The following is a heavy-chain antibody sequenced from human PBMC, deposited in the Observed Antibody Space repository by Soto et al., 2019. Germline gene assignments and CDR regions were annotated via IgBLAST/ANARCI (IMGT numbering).Heavy chain of an antibody. J-gene: IGHJ6*04. Sequence: ETLSLPCSVSGYCLSSGYSLCLIRPPPGKGLEWIGSIYHSGSTYYNPSLKSRVTISVDTSKNQFSLKLNSVTAADTAVYYCARDRGIAYSTGGDGWGKGTKVSVSS. CDR2: IYHSGST. CDR1: GYCLSSGYS. CDR3: ARDRGIAYSTGGDG. D-gene: IGHD2-8*02. V-gene: IGHV4-38-2*02.